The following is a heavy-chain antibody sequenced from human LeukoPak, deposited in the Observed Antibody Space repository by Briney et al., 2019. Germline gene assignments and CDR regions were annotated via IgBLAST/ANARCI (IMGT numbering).Heavy chain of an antibody. CDR1: GDSISSYY. D-gene: IGHD6-19*01. CDR3: ARDSSGRYKNWFDP. Sequence: KPSETLSLTCTVSGDSISSYYWSWIRQPPGKGLEWIAYIYDSGRTDYNPSLKSRVTISADTSKNQFSLKLSSVTAADTAVYYCARDSSGRYKNWFDPWGQGTLVTVSS. V-gene: IGHV4-59*01. J-gene: IGHJ5*02. CDR2: IYDSGRT.